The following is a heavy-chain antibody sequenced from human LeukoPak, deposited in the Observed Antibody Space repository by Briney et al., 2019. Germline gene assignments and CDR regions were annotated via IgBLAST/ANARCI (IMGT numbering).Heavy chain of an antibody. D-gene: IGHD6-13*01. J-gene: IGHJ5*02. CDR1: GGXISSSSYY. Sequence: SETLSLTCTVSGGXISSSSYYWGWIRQPPGKGLEWIGSIYYSGSTYYNPSLKSRVTISVDTSKNQFSLKLSSVTAADTAMYYCARHVEGYSSNWYRGWFDPWGQGTLVTVSS. V-gene: IGHV4-39*01. CDR3: ARHVEGYSSNWYRGWFDP. CDR2: IYYSGST.